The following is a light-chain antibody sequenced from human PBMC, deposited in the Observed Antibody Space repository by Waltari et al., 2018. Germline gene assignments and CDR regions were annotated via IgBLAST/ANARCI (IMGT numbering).Light chain of an antibody. V-gene: IGKV3-20*01. Sequence: EIGLTQSPGTLSLSQGDSATLSYRATQSVSSSYLAWYQQTPGQAPRLLIYGASSRATGIPDRFSGSGSGTDFTLTISRLEPEDFAVYYCQQYGRSLITFGQGTRLEIK. CDR2: GAS. CDR3: QQYGRSLIT. CDR1: QSVSSSY. J-gene: IGKJ5*01.